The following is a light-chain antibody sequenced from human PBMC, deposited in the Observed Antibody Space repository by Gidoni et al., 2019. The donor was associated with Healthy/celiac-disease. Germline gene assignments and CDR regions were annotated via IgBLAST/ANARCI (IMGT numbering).Light chain of an antibody. V-gene: IGKV3-11*01. CDR1: QRVSSY. CDR2: DAS. J-gene: IGKJ4*01. Sequence: EIVLTQSPATLSLSPGERATLSCRASQRVSSYLAWYQQKPGPAPRLLNYDASNRATGIPARFSGSGSGTDFTLTISSLEPEDFAVYYCQQRSNWPPAFGGGTKVEIK. CDR3: QQRSNWPPA.